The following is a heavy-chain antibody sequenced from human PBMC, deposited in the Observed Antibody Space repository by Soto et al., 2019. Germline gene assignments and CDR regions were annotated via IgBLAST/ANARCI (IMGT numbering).Heavy chain of an antibody. CDR2: INPNSGGT. J-gene: IGHJ4*02. Sequence: QVQLVQSGAEVKKPGASVKVSCKASGYTFTGYYMHWVRQAPGQGLEWMGWINPNSGGTNYAQKFQGRVTMTRDTSISTAYMELSRLRSDDTAVYYCVTDYDILTGYYAFDYWGQGTLVTVSS. V-gene: IGHV1-2*02. CDR1: GYTFTGYY. CDR3: VTDYDILTGYYAFDY. D-gene: IGHD3-9*01.